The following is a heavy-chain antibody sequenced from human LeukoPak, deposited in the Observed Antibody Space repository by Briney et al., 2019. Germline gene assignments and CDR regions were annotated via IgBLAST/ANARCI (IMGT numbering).Heavy chain of an antibody. CDR3: AREYSSSWYAYNWFDH. CDR2: IYYSGST. CDR1: GGSISSYY. J-gene: IGHJ5*02. D-gene: IGHD6-13*01. V-gene: IGHV4-59*01. Sequence: PSETLSLTCTVSGGSISSYYWSWIRQPPGKGLEWIGYIYYSGSTNYNPSLKSRVTISVDTSKNQFSLKLSSVTAADTAVYYCAREYSSSWYAYNWFDHWGQGTLVTVSS.